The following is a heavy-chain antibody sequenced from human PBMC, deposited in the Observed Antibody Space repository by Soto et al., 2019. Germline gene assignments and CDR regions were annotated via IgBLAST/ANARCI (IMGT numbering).Heavy chain of an antibody. V-gene: IGHV3-9*01. CDR3: AKEAPYYYDSSGYMAGGWFDP. CDR1: GFTFDDYA. Sequence: AGGSLRLSCAASGFTFDDYAMHWVRQAPGKGLEWVSGISLNSGSIGYADSVKGRFTISRDNAKNSLYLQMNSLRAEDTALYYCAKEAPYYYDSSGYMAGGWFDPWGQGTLVTVSS. CDR2: ISLNSGSI. D-gene: IGHD3-22*01. J-gene: IGHJ5*02.